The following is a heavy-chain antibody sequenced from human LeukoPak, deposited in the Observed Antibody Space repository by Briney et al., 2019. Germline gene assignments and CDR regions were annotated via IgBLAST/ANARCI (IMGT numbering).Heavy chain of an antibody. CDR2: ISAYNGNT. CDR1: GYTFTSYG. V-gene: IGHV1-18*04. Sequence: ASVKVSCKASGYTFTSYGISWVRQAPGQGLEWMGWISAYNGNTNYAQKLQGRVTMTTDTSTSTAYMELRSLRPDDTAVYYCARDGALGPAGYCSSTSCRSGGIDYWGQGTLVTVSS. J-gene: IGHJ4*02. CDR3: ARDGALGPAGYCSSTSCRSGGIDY. D-gene: IGHD2-2*01.